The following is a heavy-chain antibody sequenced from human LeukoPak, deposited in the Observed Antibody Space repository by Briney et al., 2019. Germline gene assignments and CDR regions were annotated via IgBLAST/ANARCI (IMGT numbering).Heavy chain of an antibody. CDR3: APPKYSSSKD. Sequence: PSETLSLTCAVYGGSFSGYYWSWIRQPPGKGLEWIGEINHSGSTNYNPSLKSRVPISVDTSKNQFSLKLSSVTAADTAVYYCAPPKYSSSKDWGQGTLVTVSS. J-gene: IGHJ4*02. V-gene: IGHV4-34*01. D-gene: IGHD6-13*01. CDR2: INHSGST. CDR1: GGSFSGYY.